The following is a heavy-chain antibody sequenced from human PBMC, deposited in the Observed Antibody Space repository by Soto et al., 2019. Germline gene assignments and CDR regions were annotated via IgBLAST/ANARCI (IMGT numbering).Heavy chain of an antibody. D-gene: IGHD2-15*01. CDR3: ARKARYCSGGSCYGWFDP. CDR2: INAGNGNT. Sequence: ASVKVSCKASGYTFTSYAMHWVRQAPGQRLEWMGWINAGNGNTKYSQKFQGRVTITRDTSASTAYMELSSLRSEDTAVYYCARKARYCSGGSCYGWFDPWGQGTLVTVSS. CDR1: GYTFTSYA. V-gene: IGHV1-3*01. J-gene: IGHJ5*02.